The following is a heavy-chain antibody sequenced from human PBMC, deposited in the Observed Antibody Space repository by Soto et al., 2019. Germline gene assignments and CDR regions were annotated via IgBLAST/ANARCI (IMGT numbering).Heavy chain of an antibody. Sequence: QVQLQESGPGLVKPSGTLSLTCAVSGDSLSSSNWWTWVRQLPGKGLEWIGEIYHSGSTNYNPSLKSRVTISVDKSKNQFSLPLSSVTAADTAVYYCTSSSYRYYGMDVWGQGTTVTVSS. D-gene: IGHD2-2*02. V-gene: IGHV4-4*02. CDR1: GDSLSSSNW. CDR3: TSSSYRYYGMDV. J-gene: IGHJ6*02. CDR2: IYHSGST.